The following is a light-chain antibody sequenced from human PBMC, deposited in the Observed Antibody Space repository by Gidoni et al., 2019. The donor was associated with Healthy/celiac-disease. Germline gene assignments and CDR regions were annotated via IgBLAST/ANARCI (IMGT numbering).Light chain of an antibody. CDR1: QIVSSY. CDR2: DAS. Sequence: EIVFTQSPATLSFSPGARATLSCMASQIVSSYFALYQQKPGHAPRLLIYDASNMDTGIPARFSGSGSGTDFTLTISSLEPEDFAVYYCQQRSNWPLTFGGGTKVEIK. CDR3: QQRSNWPLT. V-gene: IGKV3-11*01. J-gene: IGKJ4*01.